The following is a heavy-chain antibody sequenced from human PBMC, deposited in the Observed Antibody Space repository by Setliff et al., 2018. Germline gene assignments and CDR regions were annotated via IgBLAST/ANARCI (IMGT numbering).Heavy chain of an antibody. CDR1: GGSFSGYY. J-gene: IGHJ5*02. CDR3: ARGYCSSSGCFFAGWFDP. Sequence: SETLSLTCAVYGGSFSGYYWSWIRQSPEKGLEWIGEIDHSGNTNYNPSLKSRVTIFVDTSKNQFSLKLNSVTAADMAVYYCARGYCSSSGCFFAGWFDPWGQGTLVTVSS. V-gene: IGHV4-34*01. D-gene: IGHD2-2*01. CDR2: IDHSGNT.